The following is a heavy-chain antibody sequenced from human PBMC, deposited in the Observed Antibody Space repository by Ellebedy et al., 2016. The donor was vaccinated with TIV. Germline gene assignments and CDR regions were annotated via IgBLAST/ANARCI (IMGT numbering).Heavy chain of an antibody. J-gene: IGHJ4*02. D-gene: IGHD5/OR15-5a*01. Sequence: AASVKVSCKTSGYNFTDSYIHCLRHAPGQGLEWMAWINPNSGGTNYAQKFQGRVTVTRDTSTSTAFLELSRLRSDDTAVYYCTRDLTNIVSDDYWGQGTLFTVSS. V-gene: IGHV1-2*02. CDR1: GYNFTDSY. CDR3: TRDLTNIVSDDY. CDR2: INPNSGGT.